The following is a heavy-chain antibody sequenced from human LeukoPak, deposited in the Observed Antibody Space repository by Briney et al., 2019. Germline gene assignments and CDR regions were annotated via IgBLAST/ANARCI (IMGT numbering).Heavy chain of an antibody. Sequence: GGSLRLSCAASGSTFSNYDMTWVRQAPGKGLEWVSSITGSSSYTHYADSVKGRFTISRDNAKNSLYLQMNSLRAEDTAVYYCARGEEATISEVLGDWGQGTLVTVSS. CDR3: ARGEEATISEVLGD. D-gene: IGHD5-24*01. CDR2: ITGSSSYT. V-gene: IGHV3-21*01. J-gene: IGHJ4*02. CDR1: GSTFSNYD.